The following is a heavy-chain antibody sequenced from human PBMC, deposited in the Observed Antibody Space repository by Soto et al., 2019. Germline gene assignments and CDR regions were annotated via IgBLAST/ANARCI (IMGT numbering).Heavy chain of an antibody. V-gene: IGHV5-10-1*01. CDR2: IDPSDSYT. CDR3: ARRKSSSALYYGMDV. CDR1: GYSFTSYW. J-gene: IGHJ6*02. D-gene: IGHD6-6*01. Sequence: PGESLKISCKGPGYSFTSYWISWVRQMPGKGLEWMGRIDPSDSYTNYSPSFQGHVTISADKSISTAYLQWSSLKASDTAMYYCARRKSSSALYYGMDVWGQGTTVTVSS.